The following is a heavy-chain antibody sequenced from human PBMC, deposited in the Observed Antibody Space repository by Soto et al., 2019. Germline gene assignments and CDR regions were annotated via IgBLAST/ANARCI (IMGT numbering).Heavy chain of an antibody. J-gene: IGHJ6*02. Sequence: GGSLRLSCAASGFTFSSYDMHWVRQATGKGLEWVPAIGTAGDTYYPGSVKGRFTISRENAKNSLYLQMNSLGAGDTAVYYCARVPRKGYYYYYGMDVWGQGTTVTVSS. CDR1: GFTFSSYD. CDR3: ARVPRKGYYYYYGMDV. CDR2: IGTAGDT. V-gene: IGHV3-13*01.